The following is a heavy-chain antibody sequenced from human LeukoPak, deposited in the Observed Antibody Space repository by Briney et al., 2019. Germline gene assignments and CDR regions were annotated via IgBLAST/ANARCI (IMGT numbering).Heavy chain of an antibody. V-gene: IGHV4-34*01. CDR1: GGSFCGYY. CDR2: INHSGST. CDR3: ARGPDWFDP. J-gene: IGHJ5*02. Sequence: PSETLSLTCAVYGGSFCGYYWSWIRQPPGKGLEWIGEINHSGSTNYNPSLKSRVTISVDTSKNQFSLKLSSVTAADTAVYYCARGPDWFDPWGQGTLVTVSS.